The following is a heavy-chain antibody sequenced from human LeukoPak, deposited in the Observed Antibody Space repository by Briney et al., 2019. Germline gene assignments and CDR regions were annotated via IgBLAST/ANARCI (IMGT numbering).Heavy chain of an antibody. CDR3: ARYFFDSYTSSFRFDS. CDR1: GFTFSSYG. Sequence: GGSLRLSCAASGFTFSSYGMHWVRQAPGKGLEWVANMNHDGSEKYQIDSVKGRFTISRDNAKNSLYLQMNSLRVEDTAIYYCARYFFDSYTSSFRFDSWGQGTLVTVSS. CDR2: MNHDGSEK. J-gene: IGHJ5*01. D-gene: IGHD3-16*01. V-gene: IGHV3-7*01.